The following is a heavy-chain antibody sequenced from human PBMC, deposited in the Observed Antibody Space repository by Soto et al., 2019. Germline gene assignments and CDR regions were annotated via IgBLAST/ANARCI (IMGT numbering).Heavy chain of an antibody. J-gene: IGHJ4*02. Sequence: QVQLMQSGAEVRKPGASVRLSCETSGYNFNQYYIHWVRQAPGQGLEWMGIINLRGGTTEYAHKFRGRVTVTGDTSTRTAKMELRSLRSDDTSIYFCARGPDDSDVPRWDYWGQGTLVTVSS. V-gene: IGHV1-46*02. D-gene: IGHD4-17*01. CDR1: GYNFNQYY. CDR3: ARGPDDSDVPRWDY. CDR2: INLRGGTT.